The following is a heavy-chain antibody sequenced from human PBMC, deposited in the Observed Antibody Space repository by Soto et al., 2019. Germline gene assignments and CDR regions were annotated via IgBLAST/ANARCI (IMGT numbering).Heavy chain of an antibody. CDR3: ARRSSSWYNWFDP. V-gene: IGHV1-69*13. CDR1: GGTFSSYA. Sequence: GASVKVSCKASGGTFSSYAISWVRQAPGQGLEWMGGIIPIFGTANYAQKFQGRVTITADESTSTAYMELSSLRSEDTAVYYCARRSSSWYNWFDPWGQGTLVTVSS. J-gene: IGHJ5*02. CDR2: IIPIFGTA. D-gene: IGHD6-13*01.